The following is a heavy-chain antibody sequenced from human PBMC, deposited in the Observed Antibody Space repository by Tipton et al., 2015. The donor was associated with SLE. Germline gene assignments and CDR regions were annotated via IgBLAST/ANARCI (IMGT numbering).Heavy chain of an antibody. CDR1: GFTFSTYA. CDR2: ISGSGDRT. D-gene: IGHD2-15*01. J-gene: IGHJ4*02. V-gene: IGHV3-23*01. CDR3: AKAYVRFCSGGTCYYAYYFDY. Sequence: SLRLSCAASGFTFSTYAVSWVRQAPGKGLEWVSAISGSGDRTYYADSVQGRFTISRDNSKNTLFLQMNSLRAEDTAVYFCAKAYVRFCSGGTCYYAYYFDYWGQGTLVTVSS.